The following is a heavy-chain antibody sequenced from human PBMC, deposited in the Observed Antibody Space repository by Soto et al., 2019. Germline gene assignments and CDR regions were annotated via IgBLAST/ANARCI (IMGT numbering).Heavy chain of an antibody. CDR1: GGSISSGGYY. V-gene: IGHV4-31*03. CDR3: ASSYCSGGSCYTGKRGAFDI. Sequence: SETLSLTCTVSGGSISSGGYYWSWIRQHPGKGLEWIGYIYYSGSTYYNPSLKSRVTISVDTSKNQCSLKLSSVTAADTAVYYCASSYCSGGSCYTGKRGAFDIWGQGTMVTVSS. J-gene: IGHJ3*02. D-gene: IGHD2-15*01. CDR2: IYYSGST.